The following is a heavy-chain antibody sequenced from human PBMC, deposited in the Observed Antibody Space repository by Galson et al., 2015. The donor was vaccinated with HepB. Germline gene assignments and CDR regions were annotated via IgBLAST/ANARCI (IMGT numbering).Heavy chain of an antibody. Sequence: SVKVSCKASGYTFIDHYIHWVRQAPGQGLEWMGWINTNGGGTKYAQKFQGRVTMTRDKSIRTAYLELSSLTSDDMAIYYCAREVDTSQNWYDIWGQGTLVIVSS. D-gene: IGHD2/OR15-2a*01. CDR1: GYTFIDHY. CDR3: AREVDTSQNWYDI. J-gene: IGHJ5*02. V-gene: IGHV1-2*02. CDR2: INTNGGGT.